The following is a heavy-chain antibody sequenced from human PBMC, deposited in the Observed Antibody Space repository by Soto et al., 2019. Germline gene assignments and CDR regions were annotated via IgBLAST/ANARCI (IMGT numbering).Heavy chain of an antibody. Sequence: QVQLVESGGGVVQTGRSLRLSCAASGFTFSSYGMHWVRQAPGKGMEWVAVIWYDGSNKYYADSVKGRFTIYRDNSKNTLYLQMNSLRAEDTAVYYCARETEVGATDYWGQGTLVTVSS. V-gene: IGHV3-33*01. D-gene: IGHD1-26*01. CDR1: GFTFSSYG. CDR3: ARETEVGATDY. J-gene: IGHJ4*02. CDR2: IWYDGSNK.